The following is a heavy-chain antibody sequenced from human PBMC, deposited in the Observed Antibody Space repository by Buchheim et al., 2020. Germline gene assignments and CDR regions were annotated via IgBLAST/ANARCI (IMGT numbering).Heavy chain of an antibody. Sequence: EVQLVESGGGLVQPGGSLRLSCAASGFTFSSYSMNWVRQAPGKGLEWVSYISSSSSTIYYADSVKGRFTISRDHAQNSPYLQMNSLRAEDTAVYYCASVWYGPVDYWGQGTL. CDR1: GFTFSSYS. J-gene: IGHJ4*02. V-gene: IGHV3-48*01. CDR2: ISSSSSTI. CDR3: ASVWYGPVDY. D-gene: IGHD3-16*01.